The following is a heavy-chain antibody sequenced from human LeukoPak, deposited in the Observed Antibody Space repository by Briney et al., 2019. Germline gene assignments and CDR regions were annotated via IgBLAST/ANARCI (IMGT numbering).Heavy chain of an antibody. CDR2: IYTSGST. V-gene: IGHV4-4*07. Sequence: KPSETLSLTCTVSGGSISSYYWSWIRQPAGKGLEWIGRIYTSGSTNYNPSLKSRVTMSVDTSKNQFSLKLSSVTAADTAVYYCAREMYGGYVVYYYYYYMDVWGKGTTVTISS. CDR1: GGSISSYY. D-gene: IGHD5-12*01. CDR3: AREMYGGYVVYYYYYYMDV. J-gene: IGHJ6*03.